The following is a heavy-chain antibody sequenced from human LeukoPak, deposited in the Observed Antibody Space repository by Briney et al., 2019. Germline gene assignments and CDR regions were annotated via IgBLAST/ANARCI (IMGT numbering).Heavy chain of an antibody. Sequence: GGSLRLSCTASGFTFGDYAMSWFRQAPGKGLEWVGFIRSKAYGGTTEYAASVKGRFTISRDDSKSIAYLQMNSLKTEDTAVYYCTSEITFGGVIVMSHWGQGTLVTVSS. CDR3: TSEITFGGVIVMSH. V-gene: IGHV3-49*03. CDR1: GFTFGDYA. J-gene: IGHJ4*02. CDR2: IRSKAYGGTT. D-gene: IGHD3-16*02.